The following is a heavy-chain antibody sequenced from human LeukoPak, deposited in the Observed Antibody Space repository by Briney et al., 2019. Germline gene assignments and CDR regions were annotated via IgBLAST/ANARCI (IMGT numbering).Heavy chain of an antibody. CDR2: FDPEDGET. CDR3: ATDGARFLEWLSESTHGSHWFDP. J-gene: IGHJ5*02. D-gene: IGHD3-3*01. V-gene: IGHV1-24*01. Sequence: GASVKVSCKVSGYTLTELSMHWVRQAPGKGLEWMGGFDPEDGETIYAQKFQGRVTMTEDTSTDTAYMELSSLRSEDTAVYHCATDGARFLEWLSESTHGSHWFDPWGQGTLVTVSS. CDR1: GYTLTELS.